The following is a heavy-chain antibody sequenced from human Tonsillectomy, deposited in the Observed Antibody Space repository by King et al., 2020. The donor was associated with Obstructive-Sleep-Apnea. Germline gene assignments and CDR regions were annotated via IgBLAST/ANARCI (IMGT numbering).Heavy chain of an antibody. Sequence: QLVQSGTEVKKPGASVKVSCKASGYTFTAYYIHWVRQAPGQGLEWMGWISPNSGATKYTQKFQDRVTMTRDTSTSTAYMDVSRLRSDDTAIYYCARDMSAYDSTSPAYWGQGTLVTVSS. CDR1: GYTFTAYY. CDR3: ARDMSAYDSTSPAY. J-gene: IGHJ4*02. V-gene: IGHV1-2*02. D-gene: IGHD3-10*01. CDR2: ISPNSGAT.